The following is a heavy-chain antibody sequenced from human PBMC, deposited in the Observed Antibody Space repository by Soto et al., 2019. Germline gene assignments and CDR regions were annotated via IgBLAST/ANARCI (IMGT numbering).Heavy chain of an antibody. CDR1: GGSISSYY. CDR2: IYYSGST. Sequence: SETLSLTCTVSGGSISSYYWSWIRQPPGKGLEWIGYIYYSGSTNYNPSLKSRVTISVDTSKNQFSLKLSSVTAADTAVYYCARYMVRGGKYYFDYWGQGTLVTVS. CDR3: ARYMVRGGKYYFDY. J-gene: IGHJ4*02. D-gene: IGHD3-10*01. V-gene: IGHV4-59*01.